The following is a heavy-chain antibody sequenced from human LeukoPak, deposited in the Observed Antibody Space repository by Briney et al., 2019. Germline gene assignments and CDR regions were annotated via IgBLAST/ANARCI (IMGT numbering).Heavy chain of an antibody. CDR2: ISSSSSII. V-gene: IGHV3-48*02. D-gene: IGHD2-15*01. J-gene: IGHJ4*02. CDR1: GFTFSSYN. CDR3: ARGYSRGLDY. Sequence: GGSLRLSCAASGFTFSSYNMNWVRQAPGKGLEWVSYISSSSSIIYYADSVKGRFTISRDNAKNSLYLQVNNLRDEDTAVYFCARGYSRGLDYWGQGALVTVSS.